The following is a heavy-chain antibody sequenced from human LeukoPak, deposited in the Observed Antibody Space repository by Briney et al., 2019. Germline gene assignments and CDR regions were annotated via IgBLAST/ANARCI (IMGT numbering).Heavy chain of an antibody. CDR1: GFTFDDYA. CDR3: AKATAPGYCSGGSCHYWYFDL. D-gene: IGHD2-15*01. Sequence: GRSLRLSCAASGFTFDDYAMHWVRQAPGKGLEWVSGISWNSGSIGYADSLKGRFTISRDNAKNSLYLQMNSLRAEDMALYYCAKATAPGYCSGGSCHYWYFDLWGRGTLVTVSS. CDR2: ISWNSGSI. V-gene: IGHV3-9*03. J-gene: IGHJ2*01.